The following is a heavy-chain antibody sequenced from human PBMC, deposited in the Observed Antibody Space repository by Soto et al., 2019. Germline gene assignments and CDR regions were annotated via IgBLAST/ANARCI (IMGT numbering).Heavy chain of an antibody. CDR1: GFTFSSYD. CDR3: ARSYYGGEKEGIFDY. V-gene: IGHV3-13*01. CDR2: IGTAGDT. Sequence: GGSLRLSCAASGFTFSSYDMHWVRQATGKGLEWVSAIGTAGDTYYPGSVKGRFTISRENAKNSLYLQMNSLRAEDTAVYYCARSYYGGEKEGIFDYWGQGTLVTVSS. D-gene: IGHD4-17*01. J-gene: IGHJ4*02.